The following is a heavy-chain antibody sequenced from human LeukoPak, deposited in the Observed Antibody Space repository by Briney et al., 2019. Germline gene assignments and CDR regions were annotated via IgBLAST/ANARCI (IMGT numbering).Heavy chain of an antibody. J-gene: IGHJ5*02. CDR3: ARLISFVASGYAGSHWFDP. CDR1: GGSISSYY. CDR2: IYYSGST. D-gene: IGHD5-12*01. V-gene: IGHV4-59*08. Sequence: PSETLSLTCTVSGGSISSYYWSWIRQPPGKGLEWIGYIYYSGSTNYNPSLKSRVTISVDTSKNQFSLKLSSVTAADTAVYYCARLISFVASGYAGSHWFDPWGQGTLVTVSS.